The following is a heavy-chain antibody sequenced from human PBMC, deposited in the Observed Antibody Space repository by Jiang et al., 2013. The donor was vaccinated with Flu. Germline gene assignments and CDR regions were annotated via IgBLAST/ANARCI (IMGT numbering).Heavy chain of an antibody. V-gene: IGHV1-46*01. CDR3: ARAKDGYNFVT. CDR1: GFSFTSFY. CDR2: INPNGGGT. D-gene: IGHD5-24*01. Sequence: SGAEVKKPGASVKLSCKASGFSFTSFYIHWVRQAPGQGLEWMGLINPNGGGTTYGEKFQGRVTMTSDTSTTTVYMEVSSLRSEDTALYRCARAKDGYNFVTWGQGTLVTVSS. J-gene: IGHJ5*02.